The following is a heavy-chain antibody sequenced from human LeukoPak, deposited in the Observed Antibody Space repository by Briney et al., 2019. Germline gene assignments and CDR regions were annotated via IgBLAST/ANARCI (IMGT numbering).Heavy chain of an antibody. D-gene: IGHD3-9*01. Sequence: ASVEVSCKASGYTFTGYYMHWVRQAPGQGLEWMGWINPKSGGTNYAQKFQGRVTMTRDTSISTAYMELSSLRSDDTAVYYCARAQLGGYYDIIDYWGQGTLVTVSP. CDR1: GYTFTGYY. V-gene: IGHV1-2*02. J-gene: IGHJ4*02. CDR3: ARAQLGGYYDIIDY. CDR2: INPKSGGT.